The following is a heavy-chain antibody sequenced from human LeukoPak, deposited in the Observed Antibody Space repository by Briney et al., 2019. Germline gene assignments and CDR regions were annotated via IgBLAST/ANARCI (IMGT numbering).Heavy chain of an antibody. D-gene: IGHD6-6*01. Sequence: PSETLSLTCAVYGGSFSDYYWNWIRQPPGKGLEWIGEINHSGSTNYNPSLKSRVTISVDTSKKQFSLKLSSVTAADTAVYYCATRDGSSSSGGYYDIDVWGKGTTVTVSS. V-gene: IGHV4-34*01. CDR1: GGSFSDYY. CDR2: INHSGST. J-gene: IGHJ6*03. CDR3: ATRDGSSSSGGYYDIDV.